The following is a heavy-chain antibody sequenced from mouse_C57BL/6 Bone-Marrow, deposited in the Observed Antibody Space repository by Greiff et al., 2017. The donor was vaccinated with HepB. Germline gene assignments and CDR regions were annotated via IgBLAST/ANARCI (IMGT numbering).Heavy chain of an antibody. CDR2: IDPANGDT. Sequence: EVQLQQSGAELVRPGASVKLSCTASGFNIKDDYMHWVKQRPEQGLEWIGWIDPANGDTEYASKFQGKATITADTSSNTAYLQISSLTSEDTAVYYCTLYYGNLRGQGTLVTVSA. D-gene: IGHD2-1*01. CDR3: TLYYGNL. CDR1: GFNIKDDY. J-gene: IGHJ3*01. V-gene: IGHV14-4*01.